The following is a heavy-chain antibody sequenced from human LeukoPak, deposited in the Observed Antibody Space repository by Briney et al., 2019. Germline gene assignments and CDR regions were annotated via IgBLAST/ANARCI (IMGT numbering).Heavy chain of an antibody. Sequence: HPGGSLRLSCAASKFTISNSWMHWVRQVPGKGLAWVSGINHDGSSTFYADSVKGRFTISRDSARNILYLQMDSLRAEDTAVYYCATVFDFWGQGTLVTVSS. J-gene: IGHJ4*02. CDR1: KFTISNSW. CDR3: ATVFDF. V-gene: IGHV3-74*01. CDR2: INHDGSST.